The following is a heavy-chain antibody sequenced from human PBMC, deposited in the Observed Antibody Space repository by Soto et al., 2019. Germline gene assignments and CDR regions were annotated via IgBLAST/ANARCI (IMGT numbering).Heavy chain of an antibody. Sequence: GGSLILSCAASGFTFSSSSFHWVRQAPGKGLEWVAVISNDGSKTYYADSVRGRFTISRDNPKNTLFLQMNSLRVEDTAVYYCARAPGDVILVVMTLIDCWGQGTLVTVSS. CDR2: ISNDGSKT. CDR1: GFTFSSSS. D-gene: IGHD3-22*01. V-gene: IGHV3-30-3*01. J-gene: IGHJ4*02. CDR3: ARAPGDVILVVMTLIDC.